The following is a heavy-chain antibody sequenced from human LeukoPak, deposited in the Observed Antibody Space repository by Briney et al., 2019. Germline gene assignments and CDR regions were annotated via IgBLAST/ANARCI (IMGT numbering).Heavy chain of an antibody. J-gene: IGHJ4*02. CDR2: IIPIFGTA. CDR1: AGTFSSYA. Sequence: ASVKGSCKDSAGTFSSYAISWVRQARGQGLEWMGGIIPIFGTANYAQKFQGRVTITADESTSTAYMELSSLRSEDTAVYYCARHYGDYDYFDYWGQGTLVTVSS. CDR3: ARHYGDYDYFDY. D-gene: IGHD4-17*01. V-gene: IGHV1-69*13.